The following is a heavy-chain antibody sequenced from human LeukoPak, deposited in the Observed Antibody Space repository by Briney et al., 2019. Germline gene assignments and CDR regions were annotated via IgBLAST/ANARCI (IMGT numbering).Heavy chain of an antibody. CDR3: ARGYSYGNGGDY. CDR2: ISAYNGNT. D-gene: IGHD5-18*01. Sequence: ASVKVSCKASGYTFTSYGISWVRQAPGQGLEWMGWISAYNGNTNYAQKFQGRVTMTRDTSISTAYMELSRLRSDDTAVYYCARGYSYGNGGDYWGQGTLVTVSS. V-gene: IGHV1-18*01. CDR1: GYTFTSYG. J-gene: IGHJ4*02.